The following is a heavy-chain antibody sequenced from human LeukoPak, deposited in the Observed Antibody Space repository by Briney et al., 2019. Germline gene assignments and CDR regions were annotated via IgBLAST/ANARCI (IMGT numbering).Heavy chain of an antibody. CDR3: AKGRYSSSWNFDY. V-gene: IGHV3-30*02. D-gene: IGHD6-6*01. CDR2: IRYDGSNK. J-gene: IGHJ4*02. CDR1: GFTFSSYG. Sequence: PGGSLRLSCAASGFTFSSYGMHWVRQAPGKGLEWVAFIRYDGSNKYYADSVKGRFTISRDNSKNTLYLQMNSLRAEDTAVYYCAKGRYSSSWNFDYWGQGTLVTVSS.